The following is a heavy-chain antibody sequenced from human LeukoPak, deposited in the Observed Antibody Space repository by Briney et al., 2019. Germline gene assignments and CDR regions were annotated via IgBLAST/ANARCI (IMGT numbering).Heavy chain of an antibody. CDR3: ARSAMGYCSGGSCYPPTDFDY. D-gene: IGHD2-15*01. CDR2: INTNTGNP. CDR1: GYTFTSYA. V-gene: IGHV7-4-1*02. Sequence: ASVKVSCKASGYTFTSYAMNWVRQAPGQGLEWMGWINTNTGNPTYAQGFTGRFVFSLDTSVSTAYLQISSLKAEDTAVYYCARSAMGYCSGGSCYPPTDFDYWGQGTLVTVSS. J-gene: IGHJ4*02.